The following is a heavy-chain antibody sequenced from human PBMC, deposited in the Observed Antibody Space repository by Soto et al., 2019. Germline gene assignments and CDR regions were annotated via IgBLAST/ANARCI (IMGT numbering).Heavy chain of an antibody. CDR2: ISGRGSSP. V-gene: IGHV3-23*01. CDR3: ARDSPIVVVTTLAAMGY. D-gene: IGHD2-21*02. J-gene: IGHJ4*02. CDR1: GFTFSSNA. Sequence: GGSLRLSCAASGFTFSSNAMTWVRQAPGKGLEWVSVISGRGSSPFYADSVKGRFTISRDNSKNTLYLQMNSLRAEDTAVYYCARDSPIVVVTTLAAMGYWGQGTLVTVSS.